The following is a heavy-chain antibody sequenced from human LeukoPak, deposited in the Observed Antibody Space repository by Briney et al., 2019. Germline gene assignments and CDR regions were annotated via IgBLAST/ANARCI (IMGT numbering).Heavy chain of an antibody. D-gene: IGHD2-8*01. J-gene: IGHJ3*02. Sequence: GGSLRLSCAASGFTFSSYGMSWVRQAPGKRLEWVSAISGSGGSTYYADSVKGRFAISRDNSKNTLYLQMNSLRAEDTAVYYCARDRDCTNGVCHDAFDIWGQGTMVTVSS. CDR1: GFTFSSYG. CDR2: ISGSGGST. V-gene: IGHV3-23*01. CDR3: ARDRDCTNGVCHDAFDI.